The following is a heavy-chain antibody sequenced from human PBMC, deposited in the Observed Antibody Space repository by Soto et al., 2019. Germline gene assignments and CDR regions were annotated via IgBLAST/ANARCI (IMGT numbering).Heavy chain of an antibody. J-gene: IGHJ4*02. V-gene: IGHV3-21*01. D-gene: IGHD3-16*02. CDR1: GFTFSSYS. Sequence: GGSLRLSCAASGFTFSSYSMNWVRQAPGKGLEWVSSISSSSSYIYYADSVKGRFTISRDNAKNSLYLQMNSLRAEDTAVYYCARDSLYDYIWGSYRLWGQGTLVTVSS. CDR3: ARDSLYDYIWGSYRL. CDR2: ISSSSSYI.